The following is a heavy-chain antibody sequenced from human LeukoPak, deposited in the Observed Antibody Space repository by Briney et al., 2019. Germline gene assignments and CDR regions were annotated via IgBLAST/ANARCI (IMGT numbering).Heavy chain of an antibody. J-gene: IGHJ5*02. D-gene: IGHD3-10*01. V-gene: IGHV3-23*01. Sequence: PGGSLRLSCAASGFTFSSYAMSWVRQAPGKGLEWVSAFSGSGGSTYYADSVKGRFTISRDNSKNTLYLQMNSLRAEDTAVYYCAKDITMVRGVVPWFDPWGQGTLVTVSS. CDR1: GFTFSSYA. CDR2: FSGSGGST. CDR3: AKDITMVRGVVPWFDP.